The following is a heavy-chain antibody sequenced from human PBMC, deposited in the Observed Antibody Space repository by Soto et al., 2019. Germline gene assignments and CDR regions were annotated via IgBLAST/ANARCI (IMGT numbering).Heavy chain of an antibody. Sequence: EVQLVESGGGLVKPGGSLRLSCAASGFTFSSYSMNWVRQAPGKGLEWVSSISSSSSYIYYADSVKGRFTISRDNAKNSPYLQINSLRAEDTAVYYCARVPAGEANYWGQGTLVTVSS. V-gene: IGHV3-21*01. CDR2: ISSSSSYI. J-gene: IGHJ4*02. CDR3: ARVPAGEANY. CDR1: GFTFSSYS. D-gene: IGHD4-17*01.